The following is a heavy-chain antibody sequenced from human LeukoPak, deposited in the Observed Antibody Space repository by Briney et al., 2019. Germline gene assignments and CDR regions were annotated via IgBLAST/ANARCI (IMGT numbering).Heavy chain of an antibody. D-gene: IGHD6-13*01. Sequence: GGSLRLXCAASGFTFSSYGMHWDRLAPGKGLEWVAFIRYDGSNKYYADSVKGRFTISRDNSKNTLYLQMSSLRAEDTAVYYCAKDWQQLDDYWGQGTLVTVSS. CDR1: GFTFSSYG. V-gene: IGHV3-30*02. CDR3: AKDWQQLDDY. CDR2: IRYDGSNK. J-gene: IGHJ4*02.